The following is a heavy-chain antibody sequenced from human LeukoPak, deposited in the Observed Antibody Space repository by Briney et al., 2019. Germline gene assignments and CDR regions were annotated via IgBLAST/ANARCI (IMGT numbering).Heavy chain of an antibody. Sequence: PGGSLRLSCAASGFTFSSYRMNWVRQAPGKGLEWVSSISSSSSYIYYADSVKGRFTISRDNAKNSLYLQMNSLRAEDTAVYYCARGSSGWYGPAGYWGQGTLVTVSS. J-gene: IGHJ4*02. D-gene: IGHD6-19*01. CDR2: ISSSSSYI. CDR3: ARGSSGWYGPAGY. CDR1: GFTFSSYR. V-gene: IGHV3-21*01.